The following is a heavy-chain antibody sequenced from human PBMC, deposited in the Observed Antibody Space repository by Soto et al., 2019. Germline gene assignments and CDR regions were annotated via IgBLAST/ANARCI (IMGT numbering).Heavy chain of an antibody. D-gene: IGHD6-6*01. V-gene: IGHV4-39*01. CDR3: AIQPGLAARPPPHFDY. J-gene: IGHJ4*02. CDR2: IYYSGST. Sequence: QLQLQESGPGLVKPSETLSLTCTVSGGSISSSSYYWGWIRQPPGKGLEWIGSIYYSGSTYYNPSLKSRVTISVDTSKNQFPLKLSSVTAADTAVYYCAIQPGLAARPPPHFDYWGQGTLVTVSS. CDR1: GGSISSSSYY.